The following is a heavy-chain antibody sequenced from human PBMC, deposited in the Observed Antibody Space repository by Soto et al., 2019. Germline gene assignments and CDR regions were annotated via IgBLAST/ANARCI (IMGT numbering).Heavy chain of an antibody. CDR3: ARDGDFWSGSYAFDI. D-gene: IGHD3-3*01. J-gene: IGHJ3*02. CDR2: IHTGGST. Sequence: PSETLSLTCTVSGGSIRSYFWSWIRQPAGKGLEWIGRIHTGGSTNYNPSLKSRVAMSVDTSKNQFSLRLSSVTAADTAVYYCARDGDFWSGSYAFDIWGQGTMVTVSS. V-gene: IGHV4-4*07. CDR1: GGSIRSYF.